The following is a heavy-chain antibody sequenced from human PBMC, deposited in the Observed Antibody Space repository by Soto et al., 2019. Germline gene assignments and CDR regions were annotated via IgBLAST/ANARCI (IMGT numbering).Heavy chain of an antibody. Sequence: SETLSLTCTVSGGSISSYYWSWIRQPPGKGLEWIGYIYYSGSTNYNPSLKSRVTISVDTSKNQFSLKLSSVTAADTAVYYCASSHLARRDYSNPDYYYYYGMDVWGQGTTVTVSS. J-gene: IGHJ6*02. CDR2: IYYSGST. D-gene: IGHD4-4*01. CDR3: ASSHLARRDYSNPDYYYYYGMDV. CDR1: GGSISSYY. V-gene: IGHV4-59*08.